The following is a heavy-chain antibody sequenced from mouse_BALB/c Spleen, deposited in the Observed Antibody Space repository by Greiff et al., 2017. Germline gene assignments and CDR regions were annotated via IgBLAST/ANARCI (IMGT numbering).Heavy chain of an antibody. CDR1: GFTFSSYG. CDR2: ISSGGSYT. V-gene: IGHV5-6*01. J-gene: IGHJ2*01. Sequence: EVMLVESGGDLVKPGGSLKLSCAASGFTFSSYGMSWVRQTPDKRLEWVATISSGGSYTYYPDSVKGRFTISRDNAKNTLYLQMSSLKSEDTAMYYCARQDETRFDYWGQGTTLTVSS. CDR3: ARQDETRFDY.